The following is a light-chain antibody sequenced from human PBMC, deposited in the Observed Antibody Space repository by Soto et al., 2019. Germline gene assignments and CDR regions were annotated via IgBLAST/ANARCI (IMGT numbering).Light chain of an antibody. CDR1: QSVSSY. Sequence: EFVLTQSPATLSLSPGERATLSCRASQSVSSYLAWYQQKPGQAPRLLIYDASNRGTGIPARFSGSGSGTDFTLTISSLEPEDFAVYYCQQRSNWPWTFGQGTKVEVK. V-gene: IGKV3-11*01. CDR2: DAS. CDR3: QQRSNWPWT. J-gene: IGKJ1*01.